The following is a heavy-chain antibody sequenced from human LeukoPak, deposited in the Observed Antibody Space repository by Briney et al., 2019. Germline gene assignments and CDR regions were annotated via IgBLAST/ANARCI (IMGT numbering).Heavy chain of an antibody. D-gene: IGHD3-10*01. J-gene: IGHJ4*02. Sequence: ASVKVSCKASGYTFTSYGISWVRQAPGQGLEWMGWISAYNGNTNYAQKFQGRVTMTRDMSTSTVYMELSSLRSEDTAVYYCARGGPQERLLWFGESPLYWGQGTLVTVSS. CDR2: ISAYNGNT. CDR1: GYTFTSYG. V-gene: IGHV1-18*01. CDR3: ARGGPQERLLWFGESPLY.